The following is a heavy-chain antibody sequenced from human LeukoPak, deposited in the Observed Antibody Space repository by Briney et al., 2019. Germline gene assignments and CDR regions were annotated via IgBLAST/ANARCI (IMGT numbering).Heavy chain of an antibody. D-gene: IGHD6-13*01. Sequence: SETLSLTCTVSSGSISSYYWSWIRQPPGKGLEWIGYIYYSGSTNYNPSLKSRVTISVDTSKNQFSLKLSSVTAADTAVYYCARDSSSWSYGMDVWGQGTTVTVSS. J-gene: IGHJ6*02. CDR3: ARDSSSWSYGMDV. V-gene: IGHV4-59*01. CDR2: IYYSGST. CDR1: SGSISSYY.